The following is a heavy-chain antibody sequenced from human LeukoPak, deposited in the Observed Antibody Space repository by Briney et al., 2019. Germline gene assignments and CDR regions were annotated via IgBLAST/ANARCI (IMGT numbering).Heavy chain of an antibody. Sequence: GGSLRLSCAASGFTFSSDAMSWVRQAPGKGLEWVSAISGSGGSTYYADSVKGRFTISRDNSKNTLYLQMNSLRAEDTAVYYCAREYSGSYYFYFDYWGQGTLVTVSS. J-gene: IGHJ4*02. D-gene: IGHD1-26*01. CDR2: ISGSGGST. CDR1: GFTFSSDA. CDR3: AREYSGSYYFYFDY. V-gene: IGHV3-23*01.